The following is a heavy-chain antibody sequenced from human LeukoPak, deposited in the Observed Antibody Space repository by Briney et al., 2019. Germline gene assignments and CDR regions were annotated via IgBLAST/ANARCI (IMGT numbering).Heavy chain of an antibody. V-gene: IGHV4-34*01. CDR1: GGSFSGYY. Sequence: PSETLSLTCAVYGGSFSGYYWSWIRQPPGKGLEWIGEINHSGSTNYNPSLKSRVTISLDTSKNQFSLKLSSVTAADTAVYYCARGTMTTVTYYFDYWGQGTLVTVSS. J-gene: IGHJ4*02. CDR3: ARGTMTTVTYYFDY. D-gene: IGHD4-17*01. CDR2: INHSGST.